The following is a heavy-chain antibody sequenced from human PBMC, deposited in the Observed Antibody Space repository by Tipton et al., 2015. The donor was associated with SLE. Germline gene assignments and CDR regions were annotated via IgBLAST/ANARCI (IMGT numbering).Heavy chain of an antibody. CDR2: ISYDGSNK. J-gene: IGHJ3*02. CDR1: GFTFSSYA. Sequence: SLRLSCAASGFTFSSYAMHWVRQAPGKGLEWVAVISYDGSNKYYADSVKGRFTISRDNSKNTLYLQMNSLRAEDTAVYYCARDGLDAFDIWGQGTMVTVSS. V-gene: IGHV3-30*04. CDR3: ARDGLDAFDI.